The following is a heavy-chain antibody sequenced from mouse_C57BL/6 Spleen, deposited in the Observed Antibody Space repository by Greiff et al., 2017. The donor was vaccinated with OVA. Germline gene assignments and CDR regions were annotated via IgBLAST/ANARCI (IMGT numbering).Heavy chain of an antibody. CDR1: GYAFSSSW. Sequence: VKLQESGPELVKPGASVKISCKASGYAFSSSWMNWVKQRPGKGLEWIGRIYPGDGDTNYNGKFKGKATLTADKSSSTAYMQLSSLTSEDSAVYFCAREGDGYAYYWGQGTTLTVSS. CDR2: IYPGDGDT. J-gene: IGHJ2*01. D-gene: IGHD2-2*01. CDR3: AREGDGYAYY. V-gene: IGHV1-82*01.